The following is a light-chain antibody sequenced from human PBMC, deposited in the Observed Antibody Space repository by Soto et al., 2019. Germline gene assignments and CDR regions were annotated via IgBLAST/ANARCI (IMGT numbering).Light chain of an antibody. Sequence: EIVLTQSPATLSLSPGEIATLSCRASQSVSSYLAWYPQKPGQAPRLLIYDASNRATGIPARFNGSGSGTDFALTISSLEPEDCAVYYCQQGSNWPLTFGVGTKVEIK. CDR3: QQGSNWPLT. V-gene: IGKV3-11*01. CDR1: QSVSSY. CDR2: DAS. J-gene: IGKJ4*01.